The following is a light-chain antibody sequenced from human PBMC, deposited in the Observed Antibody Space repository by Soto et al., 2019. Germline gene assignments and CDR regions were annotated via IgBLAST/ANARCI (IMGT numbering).Light chain of an antibody. J-gene: IGLJ3*02. Sequence: QSALTQPASVSGSPGQSITISCTGTRSDVGGYNYVSWYQQHPGKAPKLMIFEVNNRPSGVSNRFSGSKSGNTASLTISGLQAEDEADYYCSSFTSTNTWVFGGGTKLHRP. V-gene: IGLV2-14*01. CDR3: SSFTSTNTWV. CDR1: RSDVGGYNY. CDR2: EVN.